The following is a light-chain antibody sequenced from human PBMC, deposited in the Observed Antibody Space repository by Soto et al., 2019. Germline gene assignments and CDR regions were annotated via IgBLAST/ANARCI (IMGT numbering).Light chain of an antibody. V-gene: IGKV1-39*01. Sequence: DIQLNQSSSSMSASVGDRVTITCRASQSISIFLNWYQQKPGKAPKLLIYAASSLQSGVPSRFSGSGSGTEVTLTISSLQSEDFATYYCQQSYSTPRTFGQVTKV. CDR3: QQSYSTPRT. CDR2: AAS. CDR1: QSISIF. J-gene: IGKJ1*01.